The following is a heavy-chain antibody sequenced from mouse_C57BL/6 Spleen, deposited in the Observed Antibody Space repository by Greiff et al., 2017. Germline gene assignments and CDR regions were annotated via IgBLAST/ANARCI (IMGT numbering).Heavy chain of an antibody. V-gene: IGHV1-52*01. J-gene: IGHJ2*01. CDR2: IYPSDSGT. Sequence: QVQLQQPGAELVRPGSSVKLSCKASGYTFTSYWLHWVKQRPIQGLEWIGNIYPSDSGTHYNQKFKDKATLTVDKSSSTAYMQLSSLTAEDSAVYYCARGYEDWGQGTTLTVSS. CDR3: ARGYED. CDR1: GYTFTSYW. D-gene: IGHD2-2*01.